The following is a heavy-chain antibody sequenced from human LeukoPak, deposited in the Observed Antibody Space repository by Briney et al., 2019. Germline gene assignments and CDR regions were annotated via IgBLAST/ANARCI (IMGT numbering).Heavy chain of an antibody. CDR3: ANPPEVGATVAYFDY. D-gene: IGHD1-26*01. Sequence: GRSLRLSCAASGFTFSGYGMHWVRQAPGKGLEWVALISFDGSNQYYADSVKGRFTISRDNSKNTLYVQMSSLRAEDTAVYYCANPPEVGATVAYFDYWGQGTLVTVSS. CDR2: ISFDGSNQ. V-gene: IGHV3-30*18. J-gene: IGHJ4*02. CDR1: GFTFSGYG.